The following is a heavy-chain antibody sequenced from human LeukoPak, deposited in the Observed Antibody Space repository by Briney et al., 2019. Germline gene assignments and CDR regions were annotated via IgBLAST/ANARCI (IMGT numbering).Heavy chain of an antibody. CDR2: ISAYNGNT. CDR3: ARADLELGRALDY. V-gene: IGHV1-18*01. D-gene: IGHD1-7*01. CDR1: GYTFTSYG. J-gene: IGHJ4*02. Sequence: ASVKVSCKASGYTFTSYGISWVRQAPGQGLEWMGWISAYNGNTNYAQKLQGRVTMTRDTSTSTVYMELSSLRSEDTAVYYCARADLELGRALDYWGQGTLVTVSS.